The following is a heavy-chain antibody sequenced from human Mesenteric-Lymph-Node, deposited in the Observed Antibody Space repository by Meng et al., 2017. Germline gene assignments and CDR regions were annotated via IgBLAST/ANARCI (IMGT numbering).Heavy chain of an antibody. CDR2: IKQDGSEK. Sequence: GESLKISCAASGFTFSSYWMSWVRQAPGKGLEWVANIKQDGSEKYYVDSAKGRFTISRDNAKNSLYLQMNSLRAEDTAVYYCASLVPEKYYYYGMDVWGQGTTVTVSS. CDR3: ASLVPEKYYYYGMDV. V-gene: IGHV3-7*01. J-gene: IGHJ6*02. CDR1: GFTFSSYW. D-gene: IGHD6-13*01.